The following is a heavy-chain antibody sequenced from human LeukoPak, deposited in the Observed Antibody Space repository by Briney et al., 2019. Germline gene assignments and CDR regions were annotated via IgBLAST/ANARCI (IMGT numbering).Heavy chain of an antibody. CDR2: ISYDGSKK. J-gene: IGHJ4*02. D-gene: IGHD3-10*01. Sequence: PGRSLRLSCAAPGFTFSRYGTHWVRQAPGKGLEWVAVISYDGSKKDYADSVKGRFTISRDNSKNTLYLQMNSLRVEDTAVYYCAKDFPHYGSGSSHFDYWGQGTLVTVSS. CDR1: GFTFSRYG. CDR3: AKDFPHYGSGSSHFDY. V-gene: IGHV3-30*18.